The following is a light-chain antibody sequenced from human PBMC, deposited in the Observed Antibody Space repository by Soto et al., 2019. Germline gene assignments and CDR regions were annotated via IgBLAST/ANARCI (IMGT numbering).Light chain of an antibody. CDR2: AAS. CDR1: QGISND. Sequence: PSSLSASVGGRVTITLRAGQGISNDLGWYQQKPGKAPKVLIYAASTLQSGAPSRFSGSGSGTEFTLTMSCLQPDDFATYYCEQYIVFWPFCHGGKADI. CDR3: EQYIVFWP. V-gene: IGKV1-16*01. J-gene: IGKJ3*01.